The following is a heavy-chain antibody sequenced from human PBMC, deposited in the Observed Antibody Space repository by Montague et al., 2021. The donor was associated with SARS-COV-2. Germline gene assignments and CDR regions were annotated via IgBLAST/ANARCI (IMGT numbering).Heavy chain of an antibody. CDR2: IYYSGIT. CDR1: GDSISGFY. J-gene: IGHJ4*02. Sequence: SETLSLTCTVSGDSISGFYWNWIRQPPGKGLEWIGKIYYSGITNYNPSLKSRVTISVGTSKNQFSLKLISVTAADTALYCCARGVVAAPDTSDYWGQGTLITVSS. D-gene: IGHD6-13*01. CDR3: ARGVVAAPDTSDY. V-gene: IGHV4-59*13.